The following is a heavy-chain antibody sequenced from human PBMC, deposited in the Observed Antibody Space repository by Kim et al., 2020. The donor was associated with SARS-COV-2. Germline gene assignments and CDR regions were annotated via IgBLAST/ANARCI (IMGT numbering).Heavy chain of an antibody. CDR3: AGGRVYYDSSGYSYFDY. CDR1: GGSFSVYY. J-gene: IGHJ4*02. D-gene: IGHD3-22*01. V-gene: IGHV4-34*01. Sequence: SETLSLTCAVYGGSFSVYYRSWIRQPPGKGLEWVGEINHSGSTNYNPALKSRVTISVDTSKNQFAQKLGSVTAADAALYYCAGGRVYYDSSGYSYFDYWGQGTLVTVSS. CDR2: INHSGST.